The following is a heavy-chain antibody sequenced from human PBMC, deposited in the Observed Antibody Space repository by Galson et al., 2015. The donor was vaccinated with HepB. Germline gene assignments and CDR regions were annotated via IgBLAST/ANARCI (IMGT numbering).Heavy chain of an antibody. Sequence: QSGAEVKKPGGSLRISCKASGSTFTAFWITWVRQIPGKGLVWMGRIDPSASYTDSSPSFQGHVTISADKNISTVYLQLNNLKASDTAMYYCSSCGINGYGPNWFDPWSQGSLVTVSS. V-gene: IGHV5-10-1*01. J-gene: IGHJ5*02. CDR2: IDPSASYT. CDR1: GSTFTAFW. D-gene: IGHD1-1*01. CDR3: SSCGINGYGPNWFDP.